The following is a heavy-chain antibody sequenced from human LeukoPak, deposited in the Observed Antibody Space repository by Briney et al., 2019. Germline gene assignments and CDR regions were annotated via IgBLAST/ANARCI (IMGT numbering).Heavy chain of an antibody. Sequence: GGSLTLSCGASVFTFRSYWMSWVRQAPGKGLEWVANIKEDGSEKYYVDSLKGRFTISRDNAKNSLYLQMNSLRVEDTAVYYCAKDIGSSGYYPAAFDIWGQGTMVTVSS. CDR1: VFTFRSYW. CDR2: IKEDGSEK. D-gene: IGHD3-22*01. V-gene: IGHV3-7*01. CDR3: AKDIGSSGYYPAAFDI. J-gene: IGHJ3*02.